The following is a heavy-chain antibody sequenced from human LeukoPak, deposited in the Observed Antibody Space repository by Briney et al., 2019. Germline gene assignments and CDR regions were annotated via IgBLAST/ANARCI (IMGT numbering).Heavy chain of an antibody. CDR2: ISGSGGST. J-gene: IGHJ4*02. CDR3: AKSLTDIVATIRSGADY. Sequence: PGGSLRLSCAASGFTFSSYAMSWVRQAPGKGLEWVSGISGSGGSTSYADSVKGRFTISRDNSKKTLFLQMNSLRVEDTAVYYCAKSLTDIVATIRSGADYWGQGTLVFVSS. CDR1: GFTFSSYA. V-gene: IGHV3-23*01. D-gene: IGHD5-12*01.